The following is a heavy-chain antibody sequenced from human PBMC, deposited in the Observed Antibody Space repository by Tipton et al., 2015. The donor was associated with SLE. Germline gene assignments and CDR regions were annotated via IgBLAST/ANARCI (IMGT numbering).Heavy chain of an antibody. CDR1: GGSISSGSYY. CDR2: IYTSGST. J-gene: IGHJ5*02. D-gene: IGHD3-10*01. CDR3: ARVGSRDQP. Sequence: TLSLTCTVSGGSISSGSYYWSWIRQPAGKGLEWIGRIYTSGSTNYNPSLKSRVTISVDTSKNQFSLKLSSVTAADTAAYYCARVGSRDQPWGQGTLVTVSS. V-gene: IGHV4-61*02.